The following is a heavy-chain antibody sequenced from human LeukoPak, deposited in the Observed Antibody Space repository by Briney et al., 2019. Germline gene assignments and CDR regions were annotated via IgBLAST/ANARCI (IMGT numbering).Heavy chain of an antibody. CDR1: GYSISSGYY. J-gene: IGHJ6*03. V-gene: IGHV4-38-2*02. D-gene: IGHD5-18*01. Sequence: PSETLSLTCTVSGYSISSGYYWGWIRLPPGKGLEWIGSIYHSGSTYYNPSLKSRVTISVDTSKNQFSLKLSSVTAADTAVYYCARVRGYSYGYVYYYYYYMDVWGKGTTVTVSS. CDR2: IYHSGST. CDR3: ARVRGYSYGYVYYYYYYMDV.